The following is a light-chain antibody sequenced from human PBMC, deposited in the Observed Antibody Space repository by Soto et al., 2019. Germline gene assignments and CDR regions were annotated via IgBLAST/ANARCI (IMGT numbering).Light chain of an antibody. CDR2: AAS. V-gene: IGKV1-39*01. J-gene: IGKJ1*01. CDR3: QQSYSRT. CDR1: QSISSY. Sequence: DIQMTQSPSSLSASVGDRVTITCRASQSISSYLNWYQQKPGKAPKLLIYAASSLQSGVPSRFSGSGSWTDFTLTISSLQPEDFATYYCQQSYSRTFGQGTKV.